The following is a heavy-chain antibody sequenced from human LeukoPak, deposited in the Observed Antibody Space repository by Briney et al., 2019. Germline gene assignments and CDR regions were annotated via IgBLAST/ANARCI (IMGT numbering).Heavy chain of an antibody. V-gene: IGHV3-21*01. J-gene: IGHJ4*02. CDR1: GFTFSSYS. CDR3: ARFATYGSGTYAFDY. D-gene: IGHD3-10*01. CDR2: ISTSSSYI. Sequence: PGGSLRLSCAASGFTFSSYSMNWVRRAPGKGLEWVSSISTSSSYIYYADSVKGRFTISRDNAKNSLYLQMNSLRAEDTAVYYCARFATYGSGTYAFDYWGQGTLVTVSS.